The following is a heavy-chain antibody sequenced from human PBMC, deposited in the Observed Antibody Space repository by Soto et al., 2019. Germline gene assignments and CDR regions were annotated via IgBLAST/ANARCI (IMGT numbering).Heavy chain of an antibody. CDR3: ASAGVAWDALLDRYCAF. V-gene: IGHV3-72*01. D-gene: IGHD3-3*01. Sequence: EVQLVESGGGLVQPGGSLRLSCAASGFTFSDHFMDWVRQAPGQGLEWVGRAKARLKGFATQYAESVKGRFTISRDDRTMSFYMLMIDLTTDATAFYFYASAGVAWDALLDRYCAFWGRGTLVTVSS. J-gene: IGHJ2*01. CDR1: GFTFSDHF. CDR2: AKARLKGFAT.